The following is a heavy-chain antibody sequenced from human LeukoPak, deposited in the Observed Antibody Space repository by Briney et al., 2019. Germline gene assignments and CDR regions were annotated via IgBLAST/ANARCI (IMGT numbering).Heavy chain of an antibody. J-gene: IGHJ4*02. CDR3: ARNLEITIFGVVILDYFDY. Sequence: SETLSLTCAVYGGSFSGYYWSWIRQPPGKGLEWIGEINHSGENTNYSPSLKSRVIISLDKSKNQFSLKLSSVTAADTAVYYCARNLEITIFGVVILDYFDYWGQGTLVTVSS. CDR2: INHSGENT. D-gene: IGHD3-3*01. V-gene: IGHV4-34*01. CDR1: GGSFSGYY.